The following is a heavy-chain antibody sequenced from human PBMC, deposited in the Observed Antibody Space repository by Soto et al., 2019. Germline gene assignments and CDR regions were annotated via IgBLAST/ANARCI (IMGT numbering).Heavy chain of an antibody. CDR3: ARDIEGRVAAADGGWFDP. V-gene: IGHV1-18*01. CDR2: ISAYNGNT. Sequence: ASLKVSCKASGYTFTSYGISWVRQAPGQGLEWMGWISAYNGNTNYAQKLQGRVTMTTDTSTSTAYMELRSLRSDDTAVYYCARDIEGRVAAADGGWFDPWGQGTLVTVSS. CDR1: GYTFTSYG. D-gene: IGHD6-13*01. J-gene: IGHJ5*02.